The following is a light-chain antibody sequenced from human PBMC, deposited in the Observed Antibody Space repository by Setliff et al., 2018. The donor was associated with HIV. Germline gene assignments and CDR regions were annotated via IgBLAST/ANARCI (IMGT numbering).Light chain of an antibody. Sequence: SYELTQPPSVSVAPGKTARITCGGNNIGSKSVHWHQQKPGQAPVLVIYYDSDRPSGIPERFSGSNSGNTATLTISRVEAGDEADYYCQVWDSSGDHYVFGTGTKV. CDR3: QVWDSSGDHYV. CDR2: YDS. CDR1: NIGSKS. J-gene: IGLJ1*01. V-gene: IGLV3-21*04.